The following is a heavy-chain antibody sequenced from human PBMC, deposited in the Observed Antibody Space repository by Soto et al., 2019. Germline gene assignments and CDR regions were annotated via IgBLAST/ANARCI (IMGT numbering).Heavy chain of an antibody. V-gene: IGHV1-69*14. Sequence: QVQLVQSGAEVKKPGSSVKVSCKASGDTFSGYSISWVRQAPGQGLEWMGGIIPLFGTTNYAQRFQGRVTITADKSTSTAYMELSSLKSADTAIHYCARDLGSGYDPGDYWGQGTLVTVSS. J-gene: IGHJ4*02. D-gene: IGHD5-12*01. CDR2: IIPLFGTT. CDR1: GDTFSGYS. CDR3: ARDLGSGYDPGDY.